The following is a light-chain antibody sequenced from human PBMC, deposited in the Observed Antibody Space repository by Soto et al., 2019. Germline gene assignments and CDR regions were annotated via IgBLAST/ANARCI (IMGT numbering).Light chain of an antibody. V-gene: IGKV3-15*01. Sequence: VMTQSPATLSASPGETATLSCRASQSIRSYLAWYQQKPGQAPRLLICGASMRATGVPTRFSGSGSGTEFTLTISSLQSEDFALYYCQHYNNWPPDYTFGQGTKVEIK. CDR3: QHYNNWPPDYT. CDR1: QSIRSY. CDR2: GAS. J-gene: IGKJ2*01.